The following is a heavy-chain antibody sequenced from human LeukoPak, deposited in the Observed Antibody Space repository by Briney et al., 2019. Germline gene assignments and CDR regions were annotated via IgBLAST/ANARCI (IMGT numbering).Heavy chain of an antibody. D-gene: IGHD3-10*01. CDR2: IIPILGIA. J-gene: IGHJ5*02. CDR1: GGTFSSYA. CDR3: ARVAPPFGYGSGSYYNEWDWFDP. V-gene: IGHV1-69*04. Sequence: SVKVSCKASGGTFSSYAIGWVRQAPGQGLEWMGRIIPILGIANYAQKFQGRVTITADKSTSTAYMELSSLRSEDTAVYYCARVAPPFGYGSGSYYNEWDWFDPWGQGTLVTVSS.